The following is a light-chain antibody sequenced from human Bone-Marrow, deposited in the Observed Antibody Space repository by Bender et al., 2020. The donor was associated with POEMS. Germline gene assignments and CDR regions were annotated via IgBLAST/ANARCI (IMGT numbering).Light chain of an antibody. J-gene: IGLJ3*02. CDR3: QVWDDNGDHPVV. V-gene: IGLV3-21*02. CDR2: RDR. Sequence: SYVLTQPPSVSAAPGQTATITCGGDNIGSETVHWYQQKPGQAPRLVISRDRHRPSGIPDRFSGSNSGNSAALTISRVEAGDEADFYCQVWDDNGDHPVVFGGGTKLTVL. CDR1: NIGSET.